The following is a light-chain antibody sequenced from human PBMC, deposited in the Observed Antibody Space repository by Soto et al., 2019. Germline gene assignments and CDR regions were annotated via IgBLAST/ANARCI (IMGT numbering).Light chain of an antibody. CDR1: SSDVGGYNY. CDR2: DTN. Sequence: QSALTQPASVSGSPGQSITISCTGTSSDVGGYNYVSWYQQHPGKAPKLMIYDTNKRRSGIPDRFSGSKSGTSATLSITGLQTGDEADYYCGTWDTSLSVGVFGGGTKVTVL. CDR3: GTWDTSLSVGV. V-gene: IGLV2-14*01. J-gene: IGLJ2*01.